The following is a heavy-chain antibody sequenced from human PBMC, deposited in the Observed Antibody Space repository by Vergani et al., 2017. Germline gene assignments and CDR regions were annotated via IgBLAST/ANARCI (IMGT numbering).Heavy chain of an antibody. CDR2: IYTSGST. CDR1: GGSISSYY. Sequence: QVQLQESGPGLVKPSETLSLTCTVSGGSISSYYWSWIRQPAGKGLEWIGRIYTSGSTNYNPSLKSRVTISVDTSKNQFSLKLSSVTAADTAVYYCASRPFWSGYYYFDYWGQGTLVTVSS. CDR3: ASRPFWSGYYYFDY. V-gene: IGHV4-4*07. D-gene: IGHD3-3*01. J-gene: IGHJ4*02.